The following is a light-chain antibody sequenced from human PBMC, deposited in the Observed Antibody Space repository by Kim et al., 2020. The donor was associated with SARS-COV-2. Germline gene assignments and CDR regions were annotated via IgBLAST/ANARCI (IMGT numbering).Light chain of an antibody. CDR1: YIGSKN. V-gene: IGLV3-9*01. Sequence: SVALGQTARITCGGNYIGSKNVHWYQQKPGQAPVQVIYRDTNRPSGIPERFSGSNSGNTATLTISRAQAGDEVDYYCQVWDSTWVFGGGTQLTVL. J-gene: IGLJ3*02. CDR3: QVWDSTWV. CDR2: RDT.